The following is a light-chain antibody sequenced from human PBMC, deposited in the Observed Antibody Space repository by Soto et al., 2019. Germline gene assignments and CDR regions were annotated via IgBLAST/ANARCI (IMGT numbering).Light chain of an antibody. J-gene: IGKJ4*01. CDR3: QQRSNWPST. CDR1: QSVSRY. CDR2: DAS. V-gene: IGKV3-11*01. Sequence: EIVLTQSPATLSLSPGERATLSCRASQSVSRYLAWYKQKPGQAPRLLIYDASNRATGIPTRFSGSGSGTDFALTISSLEPEDFAVYYGQQRSNWPSTFGGGTKVEIK.